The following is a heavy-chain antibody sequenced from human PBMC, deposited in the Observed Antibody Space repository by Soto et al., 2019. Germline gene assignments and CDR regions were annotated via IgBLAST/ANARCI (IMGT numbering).Heavy chain of an antibody. CDR3: ATRDPAEIQPAAY. CDR2: INRGASGT. Sequence: AGGSLRLSCAGSGFIFSAYWMSWVLHAPWKGLEWVAMINRGASGTHYVDSVKGRFTISRDNAKNSLYLQMNSLRVEDTAVYYCATRDPAEIQPAAYWGQGTLVSVSS. D-gene: IGHD2-15*01. CDR1: GFIFSAYW. V-gene: IGHV3-7*01. J-gene: IGHJ4*02.